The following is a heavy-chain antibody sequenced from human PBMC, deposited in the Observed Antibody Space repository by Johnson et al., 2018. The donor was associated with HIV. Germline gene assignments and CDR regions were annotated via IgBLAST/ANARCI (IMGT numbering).Heavy chain of an antibody. CDR1: GFTLGDYA. J-gene: IGHJ3*01. CDR3: TKDRYSYGSGSGIDAFDV. CDR2: MGWNSGNT. Sequence: VLLVESGGGLVQPGRSLRLSCAASGFTLGDYAMHWVRQAPGQSLAWLTGMGWNSGNTGYEESVKGRFTISRDNAKNSLYLQMNSLRAEDTALYYCTKDRYSYGSGSGIDAFDVWGQGTTVTVSS. D-gene: IGHD5-18*01. V-gene: IGHV3-9*01.